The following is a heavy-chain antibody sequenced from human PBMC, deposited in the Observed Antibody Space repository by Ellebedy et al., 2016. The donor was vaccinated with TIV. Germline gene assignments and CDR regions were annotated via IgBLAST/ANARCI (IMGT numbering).Heavy chain of an antibody. J-gene: IGHJ4*02. CDR2: INHSGST. Sequence: SETLSLXXAVYGGSFSDYYWSWIRQPPGKGLEWIGDINHSGSTNYNPSLKSRVTISVDASKNQFSLKLSSVTAADTAVYYCARVMYYYDSSGYYLIFDYWGQGTLVTVSS. V-gene: IGHV4-34*01. CDR1: GGSFSDYY. D-gene: IGHD3-22*01. CDR3: ARVMYYYDSSGYYLIFDY.